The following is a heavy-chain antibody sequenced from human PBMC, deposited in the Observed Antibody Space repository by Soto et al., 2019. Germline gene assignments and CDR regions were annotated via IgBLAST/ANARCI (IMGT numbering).Heavy chain of an antibody. J-gene: IGHJ6*02. CDR3: ARTAAGTPYYCFGMDV. CDR1: GFTFKDYY. V-gene: IGHV3-11*01. CDR2: ISGSGNTI. Sequence: QVQLVESGGGLVKPGGSLRLSCAASGFTFKDYYMSWIRQAPGEGLEWVSYISGSGNTIYYADSVKGRFTISRENSKNSLYLQMSSLRAEDTAVYYCARTAAGTPYYCFGMDVWGQGTTVTVSS. D-gene: IGHD6-13*01.